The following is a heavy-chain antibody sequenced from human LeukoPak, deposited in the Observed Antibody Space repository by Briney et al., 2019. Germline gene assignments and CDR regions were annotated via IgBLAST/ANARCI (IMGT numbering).Heavy chain of an antibody. CDR1: GFTVINNY. D-gene: IGHD5-18*01. CDR2: IYSGGTT. V-gene: IGHV3-53*01. CDR3: AREAGYSLDY. Sequence: GGSLRLSCAASGFTVINNYMTWVRQAPGKGLEWVSVIYSGGTTHYADSVKGRFTISRDNSKNTLYLQMNSLRVDGTAVYYCAREAGYSLDYWGQGTLVSVSS. J-gene: IGHJ4*02.